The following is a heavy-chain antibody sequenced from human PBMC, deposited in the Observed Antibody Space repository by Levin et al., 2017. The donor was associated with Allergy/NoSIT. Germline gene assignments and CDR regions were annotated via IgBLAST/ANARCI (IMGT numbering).Heavy chain of an antibody. CDR3: AREKWGSTPPDF. J-gene: IGHJ4*02. CDR1: GDSISSNTFH. Sequence: PSETLSLTCTVSGDSISSNTFHWGWIRQPPGKGLEWIGTISYTGRTFYNPSLRSRITILLDTSMNQFSLRLTSLTAADTAVYYCAREKWGSTPPDFWGQGTLVTVSS. D-gene: IGHD1-26*01. V-gene: IGHV4-39*07. CDR2: ISYTGRT.